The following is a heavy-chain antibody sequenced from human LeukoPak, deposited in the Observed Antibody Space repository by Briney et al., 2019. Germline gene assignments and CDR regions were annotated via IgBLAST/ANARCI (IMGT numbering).Heavy chain of an antibody. CDR3: ARGTDRLGMIVMIITPGAFDV. J-gene: IGHJ3*01. CDR1: GYTFTSYG. D-gene: IGHD3-22*01. Sequence: GASVKVSCKASGYTFTSYGISWVRQAPGQGLEWMGWISAYNGNTNYAQKLQGRVTMTTDTSTSTAYMELWSLRSDDTAVYYCARGTDRLGMIVMIITPGAFDVWGQGTMVTVSS. CDR2: ISAYNGNT. V-gene: IGHV1-18*01.